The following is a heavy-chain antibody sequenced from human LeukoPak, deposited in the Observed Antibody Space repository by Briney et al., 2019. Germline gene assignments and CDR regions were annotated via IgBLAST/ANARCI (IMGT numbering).Heavy chain of an antibody. D-gene: IGHD5-24*01. Sequence: GGSLRLSCAASGFTFSSYAMHWVRQAPGKGLERVAVISYDGSNKYYADSVKGRFTISRDNSKNTLHLQMNSLRAEDTAVYYCARDIDGLNWFDPWGQGTLVTVSS. CDR2: ISYDGSNK. V-gene: IGHV3-30-3*01. CDR1: GFTFSSYA. CDR3: ARDIDGLNWFDP. J-gene: IGHJ5*02.